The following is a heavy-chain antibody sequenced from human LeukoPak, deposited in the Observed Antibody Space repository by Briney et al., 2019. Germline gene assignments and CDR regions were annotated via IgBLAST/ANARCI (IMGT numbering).Heavy chain of an antibody. CDR1: GFTFSSYG. J-gene: IGHJ4*02. D-gene: IGHD4-23*01. CDR2: ISGSGGST. CDR3: ARAGGARPFDY. Sequence: GGTLRLSCAASGFTFSSYGMSWVRQAPGKGLEWVSAISGSGGSTYYADSVKGRFTISRDNSKNSLYLQMNSLQTEDTAVYYCARAGGARPFDYWGQGTLVTVSS. V-gene: IGHV3-23*01.